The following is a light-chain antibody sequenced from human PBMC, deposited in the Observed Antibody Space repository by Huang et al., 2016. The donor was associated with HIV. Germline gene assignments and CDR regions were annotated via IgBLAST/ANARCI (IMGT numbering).Light chain of an antibody. J-gene: IGKJ1*01. CDR1: QSLLNSNGYHY. CDR3: MHAIESPRT. Sequence: DIVMTQSPLSLSVTPGEPASISCRSSQSLLNSNGYHYLDWYFQKPGQSPQLLIYFSSNRAAGGPDRFSGSGAGTDFTLKISRVEAEDVVVYYCMHAIESPRTCGQGTKVEIK. V-gene: IGKV2-28*01. CDR2: FSS.